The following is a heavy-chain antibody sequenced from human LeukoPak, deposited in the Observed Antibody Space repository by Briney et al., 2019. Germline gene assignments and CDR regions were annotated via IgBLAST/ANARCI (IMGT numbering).Heavy chain of an antibody. J-gene: IGHJ4*02. V-gene: IGHV1-46*04. Sequence: GASVKVSCKASGYTFTGYYMHWVRQAPGQGLEWMGIIDPSVGTTTYAQKLQGRLTMTRDTSTSTVYMELSGLRSEDTALYYCARAFYDSSGYYYAGVLDYWGQGTLVTVSS. CDR3: ARAFYDSSGYYYAGVLDY. CDR2: IDPSVGTT. CDR1: GYTFTGYY. D-gene: IGHD3-22*01.